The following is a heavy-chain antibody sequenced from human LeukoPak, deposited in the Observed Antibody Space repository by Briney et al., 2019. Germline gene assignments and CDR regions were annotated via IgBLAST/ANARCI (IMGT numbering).Heavy chain of an antibody. Sequence: ASVKVPCKASGYTFTSYDINWVRQAPGQGLEWMGWMNPNSGNTGYAQKFQGRVTITRNTSISTAYMELSSLRSEDTAVYYCARDCGGDCSGAFDIWGQGTMVTVSS. J-gene: IGHJ3*02. CDR3: ARDCGGDCSGAFDI. D-gene: IGHD2-21*01. CDR1: GYTFTSYD. CDR2: MNPNSGNT. V-gene: IGHV1-8*03.